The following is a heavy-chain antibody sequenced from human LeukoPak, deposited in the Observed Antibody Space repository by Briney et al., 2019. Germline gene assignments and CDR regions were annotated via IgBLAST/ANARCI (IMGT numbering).Heavy chain of an antibody. D-gene: IGHD3-10*01. V-gene: IGHV4-34*01. Sequence: PSETLSLTCAVYGGSFSGYYWSWIRQPPGKGLEWIGSIYHSGSTYYNPSLKSRVTISVDTSKNQFSLKLSSVTAADTAVYYCARLGFGELLYDGYWGQGTLVTVSS. CDR3: ARLGFGELLYDGY. J-gene: IGHJ4*02. CDR2: IYHSGST. CDR1: GGSFSGYY.